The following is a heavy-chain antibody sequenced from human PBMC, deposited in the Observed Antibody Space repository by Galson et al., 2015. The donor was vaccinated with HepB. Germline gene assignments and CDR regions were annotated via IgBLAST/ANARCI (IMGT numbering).Heavy chain of an antibody. J-gene: IGHJ6*03. D-gene: IGHD3-3*01. V-gene: IGHV1-8*01. CDR3: ARGQPRYYDFWSGYYYYMDV. CDR2: MNPNSGNT. Sequence: SVKVSCKASGYTFNNYDINWVRQATGQGLEWMGWMNPNSGNTGYAQKFQGRVTMTRNTSISTAYMELSSLRSEDTAVYYCARGQPRYYDFWSGYYYYMDVWGKGTTVTVSS. CDR1: GYTFNNYD.